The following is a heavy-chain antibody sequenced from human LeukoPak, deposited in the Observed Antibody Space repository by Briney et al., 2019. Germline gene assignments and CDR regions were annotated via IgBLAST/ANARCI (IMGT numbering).Heavy chain of an antibody. CDR3: ARVRAAGTQQVYYYYGMDV. CDR2: IKQDGSEK. CDR1: GFTFSSYW. J-gene: IGHJ6*02. V-gene: IGHV3-7*01. D-gene: IGHD6-13*01. Sequence: GGSLRLSCAASGFTFSSYWMSWARQAPGKGLEWVANIKQDGSEKYYVDSVKGRFTISRDNAENSLYLQMNSLRAEDTAVYYCARVRAAGTQQVYYYYGMDVWGQGTTVTVSS.